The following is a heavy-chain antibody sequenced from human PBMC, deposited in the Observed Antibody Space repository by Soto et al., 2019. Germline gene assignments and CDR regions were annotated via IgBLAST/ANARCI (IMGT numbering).Heavy chain of an antibody. CDR2: IIPIFGTA. V-gene: IGHV1-69*13. Sequence: ASVKVSCKASGGTFSSYAISWVRQAPGQGLEWMGGIIPIFGTANYAQKFQGRVTITADESTSTAYMELSSLRSEDTAVYYCARDREGSYYYGSGSPSFDYWGQGTLVTVSS. CDR1: GGTFSSYA. J-gene: IGHJ4*02. CDR3: ARDREGSYYYGSGSPSFDY. D-gene: IGHD3-10*01.